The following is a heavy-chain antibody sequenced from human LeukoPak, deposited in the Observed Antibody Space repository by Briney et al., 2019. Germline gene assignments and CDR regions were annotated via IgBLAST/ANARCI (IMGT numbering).Heavy chain of an antibody. D-gene: IGHD4/OR15-4a*01. CDR2: INHSGST. CDR1: GGSISSGDYY. J-gene: IGHJ4*02. CDR3: ASTPYGGYFDY. V-gene: IGHV4-39*07. Sequence: PSETLSLTCTVSGGSISSGDYYWSWIRQPPGKGLEWIGEINHSGSTNYNPSLKSRVTISVDTSKNQFSLKLSSVTAADTAVYYCASTPYGGYFDYWGQGTLVTVSS.